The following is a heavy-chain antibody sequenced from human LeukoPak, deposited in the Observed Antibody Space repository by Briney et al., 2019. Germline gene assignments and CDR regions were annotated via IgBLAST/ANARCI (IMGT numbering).Heavy chain of an antibody. CDR1: GYTFINYG. CDR3: ARGPPGYCSSTSCYRFLFRY. D-gene: IGHD2-2*01. CDR2: ISGYNGNT. V-gene: IGHV1-18*01. J-gene: IGHJ4*02. Sequence: ASVKVSCKASGYTFINYGISWVRQAPGQGVEWMGWISGYNGNTRYAQKFQGRVTLTRDTSTSTAYMELRSLRSDDTAVYYCARGPPGYCSSTSCYRFLFRYWGQGTLVTVSS.